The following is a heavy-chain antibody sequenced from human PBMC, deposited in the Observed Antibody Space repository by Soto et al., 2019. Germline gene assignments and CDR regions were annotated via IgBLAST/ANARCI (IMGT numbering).Heavy chain of an antibody. CDR3: TRGDDFAWFDP. Sequence: EVQVVESGGGLVQPGGSLRLSCAASGFTFSSYWMHWVRQAPGKGLVWVSRINSDGSTTNYADSVKGRVTISRDNAKNTLYMQMNSLRAEDTAVYYCTRGDDFAWFDPWGQGALVTVSS. D-gene: IGHD3-3*01. J-gene: IGHJ5*02. CDR2: INSDGSTT. V-gene: IGHV3-74*01. CDR1: GFTFSSYW.